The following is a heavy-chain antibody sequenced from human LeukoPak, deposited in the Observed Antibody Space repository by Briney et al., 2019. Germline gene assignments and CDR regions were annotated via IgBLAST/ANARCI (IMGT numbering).Heavy chain of an antibody. Sequence: SETLSLTCTLSGGSISTYYWSWVRQPPGKGLEWIGYIYYTGSTDYNPSLKSRVTMSVDTSKNQFSLKLSSVTAADTAVYYCARDLLGGVNNWFDPWGQGTLVTVSS. V-gene: IGHV4-59*01. D-gene: IGHD3-16*01. CDR3: ARDLLGGVNNWFDP. CDR2: IYYTGST. J-gene: IGHJ5*02. CDR1: GGSISTYY.